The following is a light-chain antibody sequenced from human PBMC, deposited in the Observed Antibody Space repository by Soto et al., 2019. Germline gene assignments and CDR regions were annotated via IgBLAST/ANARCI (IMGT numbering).Light chain of an antibody. CDR3: SSYAGTKNV. Sequence: QSALAQPPSASGSPGQAVTISCTATSSDVARNNYVSWYQQHPGKSPKLMIYEVTKRPSGVPDRFSGSKSGNTASLTVSGLQAEDEADYYCSSYAGTKNVFGNGTKAPS. J-gene: IGLJ1*01. CDR2: EVT. CDR1: SSDVARNNY. V-gene: IGLV2-8*01.